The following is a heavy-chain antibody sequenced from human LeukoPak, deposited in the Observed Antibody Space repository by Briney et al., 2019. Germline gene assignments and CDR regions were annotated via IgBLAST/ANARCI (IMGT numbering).Heavy chain of an antibody. D-gene: IGHD3-10*01. V-gene: IGHV1-46*01. Sequence: ASVKVSCKASGYTFTGYYMHWVRQAPGQGLEWMGIINPSGGSTSYAQKFQGRLTMTRDTSTSTVYMELSSLRFEDTAVYCCARDKTYYYGSMGYYFDYWGQGTLVTASS. J-gene: IGHJ4*02. CDR3: ARDKTYYYGSMGYYFDY. CDR1: GYTFTGYY. CDR2: INPSGGST.